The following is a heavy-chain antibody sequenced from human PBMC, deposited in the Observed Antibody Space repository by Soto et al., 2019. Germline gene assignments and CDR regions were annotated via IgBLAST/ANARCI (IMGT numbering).Heavy chain of an antibody. CDR3: ASLDTAMIKTAGY. V-gene: IGHV3-11*06. CDR2: IGSGSP. D-gene: IGHD5-18*01. Sequence: SCIRQAPGKGLEWVSAIGSGSPFYADSVKGRFTISRDSAKNSMYLQMNSLTVEDTAMYYCASLDTAMIKTAGYWGQGTQVTVSS. J-gene: IGHJ4*02.